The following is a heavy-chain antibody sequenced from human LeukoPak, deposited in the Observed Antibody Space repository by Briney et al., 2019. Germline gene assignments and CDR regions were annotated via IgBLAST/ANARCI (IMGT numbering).Heavy chain of an antibody. CDR1: GFTFSSYW. CDR3: ARGRGTN. CDR2: IKQDGSEK. V-gene: IGHV3-7*03. J-gene: IGHJ4*02. D-gene: IGHD1-1*01. Sequence: QTGGSLRLSCAASGFTFSSYWMTWFRQAPGKGLEWVAIIKQDGSEKYYVDSVQGRFTISRDNAKSSLYFQMSSLRAGDTAVYYCARGRGTNWGQGTLVTVSS.